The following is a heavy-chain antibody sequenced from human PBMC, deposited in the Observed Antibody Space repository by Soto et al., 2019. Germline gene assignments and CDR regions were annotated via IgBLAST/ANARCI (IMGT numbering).Heavy chain of an antibody. CDR1: GYTFITHF. J-gene: IGHJ5*02. D-gene: IGHD6-6*01. CDR2: INPSRGTT. V-gene: IGHV1-46*03. CDR3: TRSYISSSYWFDP. Sequence: GGSVKVSCKASGYTFITHFMHWVRQAPGQGLEWMGVINPSRGTTTYAQQFQDRVTMTRDTSASTVYMELSSLRSEDTAMYYCTRSYISSSYWFDPWGQGTLVTVSS.